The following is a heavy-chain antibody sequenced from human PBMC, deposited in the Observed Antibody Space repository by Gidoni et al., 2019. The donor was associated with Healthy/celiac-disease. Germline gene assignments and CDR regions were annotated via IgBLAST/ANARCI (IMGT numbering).Heavy chain of an antibody. CDR3: AKEYYYDSSGYQYYYYGMDV. CDR1: GFTFSSYG. CDR2: ISYDGSNK. D-gene: IGHD3-22*01. J-gene: IGHJ6*02. V-gene: IGHV3-30*18. Sequence: QVQLVESGGGVVQPGRSLRLSCAASGFTFSSYGMHWVRQAPGKGLEWVAVISYDGSNKYYADSVKGRFTISRDNSKNTLYLQMNSLRAEDTAVYYCAKEYYYDSSGYQYYYYGMDVWGQGTTVTVSS.